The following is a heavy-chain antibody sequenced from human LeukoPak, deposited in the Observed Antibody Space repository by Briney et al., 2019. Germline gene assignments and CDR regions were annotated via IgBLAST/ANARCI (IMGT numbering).Heavy chain of an antibody. D-gene: IGHD1-26*01. Sequence: PGGSLRLSCAASGFTFSSYAMSWVRQAPGKGLDSVSAISGSGGSTYYADSVKGRFTISRDNSKNTLYLQMNSLRAEDTAVYYCAKALGVVGARVGDAFDIWGQGTMVTVSS. J-gene: IGHJ3*02. CDR2: ISGSGGST. V-gene: IGHV3-23*01. CDR3: AKALGVVGARVGDAFDI. CDR1: GFTFSSYA.